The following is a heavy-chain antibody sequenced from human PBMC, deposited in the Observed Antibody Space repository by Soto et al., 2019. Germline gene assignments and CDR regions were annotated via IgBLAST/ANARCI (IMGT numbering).Heavy chain of an antibody. Sequence: QVQLQQWGAGLLKPSETLSLTCPVYGESFTDYHWNWIRQPPEKRLEWIGEIHHSGSTTYNPSLKSRVTISVDTSTKQFSLKLSAVAAADTAVYYCARGGKQHLIMSYYYGLDVWGQGTTVTVSS. CDR2: IHHSGST. CDR3: ARGGKQHLIMSYYYGLDV. J-gene: IGHJ6*02. D-gene: IGHD6-13*01. CDR1: GESFTDYH. V-gene: IGHV4-34*02.